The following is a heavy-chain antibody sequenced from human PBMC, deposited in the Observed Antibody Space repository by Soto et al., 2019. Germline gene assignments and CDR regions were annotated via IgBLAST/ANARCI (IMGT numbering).Heavy chain of an antibody. CDR2: IWYDGSNK. J-gene: IGHJ6*02. CDR1: GFTFSSYG. D-gene: IGHD2-15*01. CDR3: ASKVGAATGGDYYYYYGMDV. Sequence: SGGSLRLSCAASGFTFSSYGMHWVRQAPGKGLEWVAVIWYDGSNKYYADSVKGRFTISRDNSKNTLYLQMNSLRAEDTAVYYCASKVGAATGGDYYYYYGMDVWGQGTTVTVSS. V-gene: IGHV3-33*01.